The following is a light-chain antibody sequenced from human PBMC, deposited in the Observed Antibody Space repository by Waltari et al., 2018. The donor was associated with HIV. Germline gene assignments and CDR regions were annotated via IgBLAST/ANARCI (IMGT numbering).Light chain of an antibody. CDR3: QQSYSTPPT. V-gene: IGKV1-39*01. CDR1: QSINRY. CDR2: TAS. Sequence: DIQVTQSPSCLSASVGDSVTSTCRTSQSINRYLNWYQQKPGKAPKLLIYTASSLQSGVPSRFTGSGSGTDFTLTISSLQPEDFATYYCQQSYSTPPTFGQGTKVEIK. J-gene: IGKJ1*01.